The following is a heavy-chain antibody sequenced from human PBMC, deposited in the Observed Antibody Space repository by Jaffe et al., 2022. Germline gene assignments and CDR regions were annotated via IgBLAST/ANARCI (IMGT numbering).Heavy chain of an antibody. CDR1: GFTFDDYA. CDR2: ISWDGGST. D-gene: IGHD6-13*01. V-gene: IGHV3-43D*04. J-gene: IGHJ4*02. Sequence: EVQLVESGGVVVQPGGSLRLSCAASGFTFDDYAMHWVRQAPGKGLEWVSLISWDGGSTYYADSVKGRFTISRDNSKNSLYLQMNSLRAEDTALYYCAKDNSAGRPYYFDYWGQGTLVTVSS. CDR3: AKDNSAGRPYYFDY.